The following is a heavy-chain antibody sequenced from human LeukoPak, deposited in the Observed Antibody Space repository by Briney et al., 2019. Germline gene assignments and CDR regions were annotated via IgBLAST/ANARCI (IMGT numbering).Heavy chain of an antibody. D-gene: IGHD2-15*01. CDR1: GGTFSSYA. CDR2: IIPILGIA. J-gene: IGHJ5*02. CDR3: ARVISVGYCSGGSCYSWFDP. V-gene: IGHV1-69*04. Sequence: GASVKVSCKASGGTFSSYAISWVRQAPGQGLEWMGRIIPILGIANYAQKFQGRVTITADKSTSTAYMELSSLTSEDTAVYYCARVISVGYCSGGSCYSWFDPWGQGTLVTVSS.